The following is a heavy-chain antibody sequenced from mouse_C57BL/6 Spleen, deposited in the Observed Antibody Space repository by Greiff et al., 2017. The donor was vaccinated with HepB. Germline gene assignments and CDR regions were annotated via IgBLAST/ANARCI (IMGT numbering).Heavy chain of an antibody. V-gene: IGHV3-6*01. D-gene: IGHD1-1*01. Sequence: ESGPGLVKPSQSLSLTCSVTGYSITSGYYWNWIRQFPGNKLEWMGYISYDGSNNYNPSLKNRISITRDTSKNQFFLKLNSVTTEDTATYYCAREGYGSRGYFDVWGTGTTVTVSS. CDR3: AREGYGSRGYFDV. J-gene: IGHJ1*03. CDR1: GYSITSGYY. CDR2: ISYDGSN.